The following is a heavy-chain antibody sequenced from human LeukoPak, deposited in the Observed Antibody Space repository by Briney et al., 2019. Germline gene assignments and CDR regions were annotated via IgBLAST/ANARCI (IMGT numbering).Heavy chain of an antibody. CDR1: GFTFRSYA. CDR2: IPGSGGST. CDR3: AKWAGGKLQAGGGSWFDP. J-gene: IGHJ5*02. V-gene: IGHV3-23*01. Sequence: PGVSLRLFCAASGFTFRSYAMSWVRQASGKGLECVSAIPGSGGSTFCADSVKGRFTVSRDNSKNTLYLQMNRLRAEDTAVYYCAKWAGGKLQAGGGSWFDPWGQGTLVTVSS. D-gene: IGHD3-16*01.